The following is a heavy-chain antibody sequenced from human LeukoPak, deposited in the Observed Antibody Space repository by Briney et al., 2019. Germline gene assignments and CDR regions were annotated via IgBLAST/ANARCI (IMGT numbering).Heavy chain of an antibody. CDR2: INQGGSET. CDR1: EFSFSDFW. V-gene: IGHV3-7*01. J-gene: IGHJ4*02. D-gene: IGHD4-11*01. Sequence: PGGSLRLSCVASEFSFSDFWMGWVRQAPGKGLEWVANINQGGSETYYVDSVKGRFTISRDNAKKSLFLQMSSLRAEDTAVYYCTKGRSNHYWGQGTLVTVST. CDR3: TKGRSNHY.